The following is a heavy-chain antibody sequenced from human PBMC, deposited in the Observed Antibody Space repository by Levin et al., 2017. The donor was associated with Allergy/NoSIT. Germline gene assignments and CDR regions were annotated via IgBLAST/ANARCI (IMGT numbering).Heavy chain of an antibody. CDR2: INPNSGGT. V-gene: IGHV1-2*02. D-gene: IGHD2-15*01. J-gene: IGHJ4*02. CDR3: ARDFVGGYCSGGSCLMSYYFDY. CDR1: GYTFTGYY. Sequence: ASVKVSCKASGYTFTGYYMHWVRQAPGQGLEWMGWINPNSGGTNYAQKFQGRVTMTRDTSISTAYMELSRLRSDDTAVYYCARDFVGGYCSGGSCLMSYYFDYWGQGTLVTVSS.